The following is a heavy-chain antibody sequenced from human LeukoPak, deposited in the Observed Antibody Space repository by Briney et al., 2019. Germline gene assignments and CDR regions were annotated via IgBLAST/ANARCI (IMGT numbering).Heavy chain of an antibody. CDR2: IRYDGSNK. Sequence: PGGSLRLSCAASGFTFSSYGMHWVRQAPGKGLEWVAFIRYDGSNKYYADSVKGRFTISRDKSKNTLYLQMNSLRAEDTAVYYCAKEEGYTSSFAYWGQGTLVTVSS. CDR3: AKEEGYTSSFAY. CDR1: GFTFSSYG. D-gene: IGHD6-6*01. J-gene: IGHJ4*02. V-gene: IGHV3-30*02.